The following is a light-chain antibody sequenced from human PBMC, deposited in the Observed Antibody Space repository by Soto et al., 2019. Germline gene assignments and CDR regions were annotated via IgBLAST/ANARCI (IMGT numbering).Light chain of an antibody. CDR3: QQYGSSPQYT. CDR1: QSVSSNY. V-gene: IGKV3-20*01. J-gene: IGKJ2*01. Sequence: EIVLTQSPGTLSLSPGERATLSCRASQSVSSNYLAWYQQKPGQAPRLLIYGASSRDTGIPDRFSGSGSGTDFTLTISRLEPEDVAVYYCQQYGSSPQYTFGQGTKLEIK. CDR2: GAS.